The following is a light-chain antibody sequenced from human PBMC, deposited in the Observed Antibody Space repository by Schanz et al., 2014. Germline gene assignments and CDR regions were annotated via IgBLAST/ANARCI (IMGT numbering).Light chain of an antibody. Sequence: QSALTQPTSVSGSPGQSVTISCTGTSNDIGDYNYVSWYQQHPGKAPKVMIYDVSNRPSGVSNRFSGSKSGNTASLTISGLQAEDEADYYCQTYDISLSAWVFGGGTKLTVL. CDR2: DVS. V-gene: IGLV2-14*01. CDR1: SNDIGDYNY. J-gene: IGLJ3*02. CDR3: QTYDISLSAWV.